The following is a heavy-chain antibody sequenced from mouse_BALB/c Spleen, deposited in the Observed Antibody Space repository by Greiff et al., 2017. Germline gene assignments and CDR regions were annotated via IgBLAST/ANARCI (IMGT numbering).Heavy chain of an antibody. V-gene: IGHV5-9-4*01. CDR1: GFTFSSYA. CDR3: ARDRGLSFFAY. Sequence: DVMLVESGGGLVKPGGSLKLSCAASGFTFSSYAMSWVCQSPEKRLEWVAEISSGGSYTYYPDTVTGRFTISRDNAKNTLYLEMSSLRSEDTAMYYCARDRGLSFFAYWGQGTLVTVSA. CDR2: ISSGGSYT. D-gene: IGHD1-1*01. J-gene: IGHJ3*01.